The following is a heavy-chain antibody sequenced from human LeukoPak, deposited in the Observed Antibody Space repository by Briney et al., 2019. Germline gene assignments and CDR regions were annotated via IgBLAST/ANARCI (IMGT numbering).Heavy chain of an antibody. Sequence: VKVSCKAPGGTFSSYAISWVRHATGQALEWRGRIIPILGIANYAQQFQGRVTITEDKFKRTAYMVMGRLRSEDSAVYDCARAPPAVGGTLDYWGQGTLVTVSS. D-gene: IGHD6-19*01. J-gene: IGHJ4*02. CDR1: GGTFSSYA. CDR3: ARAPPAVGGTLDY. V-gene: IGHV1-69*10. CDR2: IIPILGIA.